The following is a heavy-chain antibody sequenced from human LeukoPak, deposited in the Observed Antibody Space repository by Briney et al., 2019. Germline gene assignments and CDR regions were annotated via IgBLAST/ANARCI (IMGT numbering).Heavy chain of an antibody. CDR3: ARERDYDSSGYAFYLDY. J-gene: IGHJ4*02. V-gene: IGHV3-30-3*01. CDR2: ISYDGSNK. CDR1: GLTFSSYA. Sequence: GGSLRLSCAASGLTFSSYAMHWVRQAPGKGLEWVAVISYDGSNKYYADSVKGRFTISRDNSKNTLYLQMNSLRAEDTAVYYCARERDYDSSGYAFYLDYWGQGTLVTVSS. D-gene: IGHD3-22*01.